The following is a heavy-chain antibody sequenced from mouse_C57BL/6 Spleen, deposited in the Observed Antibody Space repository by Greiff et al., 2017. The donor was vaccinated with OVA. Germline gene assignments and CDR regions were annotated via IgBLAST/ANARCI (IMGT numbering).Heavy chain of an antibody. D-gene: IGHD1-1*01. CDR3: ARRGTYGSSCDY. J-gene: IGHJ2*01. CDR1: GFTFSDYY. V-gene: IGHV5-12*01. CDR2: ISNGGGST. Sequence: EVKLMESGGGLVQPGGSLKLSCAASGFTFSDYYMYWVRQTPEQRLEWVAYISNGGGSTYYPATVKGRFTISRDNAKNTLYLQMSRLKSEDTAMYYCARRGTYGSSCDYWGKGTTLTVAS.